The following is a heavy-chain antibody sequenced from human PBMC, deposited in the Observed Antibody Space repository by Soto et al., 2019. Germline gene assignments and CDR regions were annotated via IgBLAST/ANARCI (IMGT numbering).Heavy chain of an antibody. J-gene: IGHJ4*02. Sequence: SETLSLTCTVSGGSISSSTYYWSWIRQPPGKGLEWFGYIYYSGSTNYNPSLKSRVTISLDTSKNQFSLKLSSVTAADTALYYCARLLWSDSGYDYGGYFDYWGQGTLVTVSS. CDR3: ARLLWSDSGYDYGGYFDY. D-gene: IGHD5-12*01. V-gene: IGHV4-61*05. CDR1: GGSISSSTYY. CDR2: IYYSGST.